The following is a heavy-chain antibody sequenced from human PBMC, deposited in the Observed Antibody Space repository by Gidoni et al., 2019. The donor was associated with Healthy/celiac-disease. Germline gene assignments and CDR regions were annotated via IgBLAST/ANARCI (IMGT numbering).Heavy chain of an antibody. D-gene: IGHD3-10*01. J-gene: IGHJ5*02. Sequence: QLHLVQSGAEVKKLGPTVTVSSTALGSTSTGTYMNWVRQAPGQGLEWMGWIKPNSGGTNYAQKFQGWVTMTRDTSISTAYMELSRLRSDDTAVYYCARGHGSGIEMGWWFDPWGQGTLVTVSS. V-gene: IGHV1-2*04. CDR3: ARGHGSGIEMGWWFDP. CDR1: GSTSTGTY. CDR2: IKPNSGGT.